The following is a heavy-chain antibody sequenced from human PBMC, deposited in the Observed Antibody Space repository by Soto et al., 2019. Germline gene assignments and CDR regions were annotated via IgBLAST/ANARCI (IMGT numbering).Heavy chain of an antibody. CDR3: ARDLGITIFGVVPRGWFDP. V-gene: IGHV7-4-1*01. CDR2: INTNTGNP. CDR1: GYTFTNYA. Sequence: ASVKVSCKASGYTFTNYAMNWVRQAPGQGLEWVGWINTNTGNPTYAQGFTGRFVFSLDTSVSTAYLQICSLKAEDTAVYYCARDLGITIFGVVPRGWFDPWGQGTLVTVSS. D-gene: IGHD3-3*01. J-gene: IGHJ5*02.